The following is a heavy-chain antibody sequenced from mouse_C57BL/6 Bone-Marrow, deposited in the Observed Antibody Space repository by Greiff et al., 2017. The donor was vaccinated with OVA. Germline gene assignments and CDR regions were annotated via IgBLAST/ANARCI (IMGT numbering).Heavy chain of an antibody. V-gene: IGHV8-12*01. CDR1: GFSLSTSGMG. D-gene: IGHD1-1*01. CDR2: IYWDDDK. J-gene: IGHJ3*01. CDR3: AALYYYGSSPWFAY. Sequence: QVQLKQSGPGILQSSQTLSLTCSFSGFSLSTSGMGVSWIRQPSGKGLEWLAYIYWDDDKRYKPSLKGRITISKDTSRNQDILKIPRVYTADTPTYYGAALYYYGSSPWFAYWGQGTLFTVSA.